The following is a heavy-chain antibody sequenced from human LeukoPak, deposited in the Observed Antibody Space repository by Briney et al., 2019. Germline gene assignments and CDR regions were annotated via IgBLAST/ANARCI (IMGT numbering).Heavy chain of an antibody. D-gene: IGHD2-15*01. V-gene: IGHV1-2*06. CDR1: GYTFTGYY. J-gene: IGHJ5*02. CDR2: INPNSGGT. CDR3: AAPGYCSGGSCYPNWFDP. Sequence: GASVKVSCKASGYTFTGYYMHWVRQAPGQGLEWMGRINPNSGGTNYAQEFQGRVTMTRDTSISTAYMELSRLRSDDTAVYYCAAPGYCSGGSCYPNWFDPWGQGTLVTVSS.